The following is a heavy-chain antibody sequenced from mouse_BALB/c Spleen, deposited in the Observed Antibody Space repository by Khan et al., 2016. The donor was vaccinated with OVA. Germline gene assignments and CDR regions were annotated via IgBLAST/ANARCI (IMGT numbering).Heavy chain of an antibody. CDR3: ARVYRGDFDY. D-gene: IGHD2-14*01. CDR2: ISYSGNT. J-gene: IGHJ2*01. CDR1: GYSITSDYA. Sequence: EVKLVESGPGLVKPSQSLSLTCTVTGYSITSDYAWYLIRQFPGNKLEWMAYISYSGNTYYNPSLRSRISITRDTSKNQFFLQLNSLTTEEPATFYCARVYRGDFDYWGQGTTLTVSS. V-gene: IGHV3-2*02.